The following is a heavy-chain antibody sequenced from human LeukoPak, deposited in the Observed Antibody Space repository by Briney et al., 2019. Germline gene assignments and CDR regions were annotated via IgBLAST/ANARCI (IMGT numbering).Heavy chain of an antibody. V-gene: IGHV1-24*01. CDR2: FGPEDGET. Sequence: ASVKVSCKVSGYTLTELSMHWVRQAPGKGLEWMGGFGPEDGETIYAQKFQGRVTMTEDTSTDTAYMELSSLRSEDTAVYYCATPYDSSGYYRYYYYGMDVWGQGTTVTVSS. CDR1: GYTLTELS. J-gene: IGHJ6*02. CDR3: ATPYDSSGYYRYYYYGMDV. D-gene: IGHD3-22*01.